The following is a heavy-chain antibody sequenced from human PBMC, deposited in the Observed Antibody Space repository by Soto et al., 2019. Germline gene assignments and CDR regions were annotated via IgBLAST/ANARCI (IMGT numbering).Heavy chain of an antibody. Sequence: QVQLVQSGAEVKKPGSSVKVSCKASGVTFSSYTISWVRQAPGQGLAWMGRIIPILGIANYAQKFQGRLTMTADKSTSTAYMELSSLRSEDTAGYYSARGGYNYVDDWGQGTLVTFSS. J-gene: IGHJ4*02. CDR3: ARGGYNYVDD. CDR2: IIPILGIA. D-gene: IGHD6-25*01. V-gene: IGHV1-69*02. CDR1: GVTFSSYT.